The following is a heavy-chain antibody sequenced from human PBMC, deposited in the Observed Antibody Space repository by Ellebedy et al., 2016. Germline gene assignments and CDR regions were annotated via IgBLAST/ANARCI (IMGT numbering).Heavy chain of an antibody. D-gene: IGHD5-24*01. CDR2: IIPIFGIA. V-gene: IGHV1-69*10. J-gene: IGHJ3*02. CDR1: GYTFTNFG. CDR3: ARGLLGGSGEGYNSGGTDADDAFDI. Sequence: ASVKVSCKASGYTFTNFGINWVRQAPGQGLEWMGGIIPIFGIANYAQKFQGRVTITADKSTSTAYMELSSLRSEDTAVYYCARGLLGGSGEGYNSGGTDADDAFDIWGQGAMVTVSS.